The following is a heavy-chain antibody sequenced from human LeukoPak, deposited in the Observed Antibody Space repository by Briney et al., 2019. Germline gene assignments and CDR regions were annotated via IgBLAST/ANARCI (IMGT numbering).Heavy chain of an antibody. CDR1: GGSISSYY. CDR3: ARVYYSRSYDYWYFDL. Sequence: SETLSLTCTVSGGSISSYYWSWIRQPPGKGLEWIGYIYYSGNTNYNPSLKSRVTISVDTSKNQFPLKLSSVTAADAAVYYCARVYYSRSYDYWYFDLWGRGTLVTVSS. D-gene: IGHD6-13*01. V-gene: IGHV4-59*01. J-gene: IGHJ2*01. CDR2: IYYSGNT.